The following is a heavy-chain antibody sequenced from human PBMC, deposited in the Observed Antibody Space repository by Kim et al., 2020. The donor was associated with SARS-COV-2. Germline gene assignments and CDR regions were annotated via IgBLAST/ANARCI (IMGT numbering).Heavy chain of an antibody. D-gene: IGHD6-19*01. Sequence: GGSLRLSCAASGFTFSSYGMHWVRQAPGKGLEWVAVIWYDGSNKYYADSVKGRFTISRDNSKNTLYLQMNSLRAEDTAVYYCARDQPGAVAGNRGWFDPWGQGTLVTVTS. CDR2: IWYDGSNK. J-gene: IGHJ5*02. CDR1: GFTFSSYG. CDR3: ARDQPGAVAGNRGWFDP. V-gene: IGHV3-33*01.